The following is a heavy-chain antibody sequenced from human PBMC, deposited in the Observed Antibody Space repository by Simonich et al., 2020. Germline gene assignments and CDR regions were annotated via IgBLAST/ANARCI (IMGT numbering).Heavy chain of an antibody. CDR2: IYYCGSP. CDR3: ARHAGFAFDI. J-gene: IGHJ3*02. V-gene: IGHV4-39*01. D-gene: IGHD6-13*01. Sequence: QLQLQESGPGLVKPSETLSLTCTVSGGSISSSSYYWGWIRQPPGKGLEWIGSIYYCGSPYYTPSLKSRVTISVDTSKNQFSLKLSSVTAADTAVYYCARHAGFAFDIWGQGTMVTVSS. CDR1: GGSISSSSYY.